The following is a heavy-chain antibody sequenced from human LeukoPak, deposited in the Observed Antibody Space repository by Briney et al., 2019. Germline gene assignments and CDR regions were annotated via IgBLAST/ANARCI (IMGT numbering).Heavy chain of an antibody. CDR1: GYTFTGYY. CDR2: INPNSGGT. CDR3: ARMPPRRAAAGPPHFDY. D-gene: IGHD6-13*01. J-gene: IGHJ4*02. V-gene: IGHV1-2*02. Sequence: ASVKVSCKASGYTFTGYYMHWVRQAPGQGLGGMGWINPNSGGTNYAQKFQGRVTMTRDTSISTAYMELSRLRSDDTAVYYCARMPPRRAAAGPPHFDYWGQGTLVTVSS.